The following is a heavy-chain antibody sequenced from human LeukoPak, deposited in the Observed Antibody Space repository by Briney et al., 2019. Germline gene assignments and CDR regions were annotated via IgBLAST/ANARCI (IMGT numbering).Heavy chain of an antibody. D-gene: IGHD5-24*01. CDR2: ISGSGSST. Sequence: GGSLRLSCAASGFTFSSYAMSWVRQAPGKGLEWVSGISGSGSSTYYADSVKDRFTISRDNSKNTLSLQVNSLRAEDTAVYYCAILTRRDGNNPFDYWGQGTLVTVSS. J-gene: IGHJ4*02. V-gene: IGHV3-23*01. CDR3: AILTRRDGNNPFDY. CDR1: GFTFSSYA.